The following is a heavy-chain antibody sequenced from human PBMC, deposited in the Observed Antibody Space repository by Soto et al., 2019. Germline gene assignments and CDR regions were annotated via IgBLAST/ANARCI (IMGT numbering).Heavy chain of an antibody. J-gene: IGHJ5*02. Sequence: SETLSLTCTVSGGSISSYYWSWIRQPPGKGLEWIGYIYYSGSTNYNPSLKSRVTISVDTSKNQFSLKLSSVTAADTAVYYCARVRTTDYYGSGSYYYNWFDRWGQGTLVTASS. D-gene: IGHD3-10*01. V-gene: IGHV4-59*01. CDR2: IYYSGST. CDR1: GGSISSYY. CDR3: ARVRTTDYYGSGSYYYNWFDR.